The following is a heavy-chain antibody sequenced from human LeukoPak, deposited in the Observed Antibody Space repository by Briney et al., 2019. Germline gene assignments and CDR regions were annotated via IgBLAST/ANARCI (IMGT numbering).Heavy chain of an antibody. Sequence: KTSETLSLTCTVSGGSISSGGYYWSWIRQPPGKGLEWIGYIYHSGSTNYNPSLKSRVTISVDTSKNQFSLKLSSVTAADTAVYYCARQLWRFPYGMDVWGQGTTVTVSS. CDR1: GGSISSGGYY. J-gene: IGHJ6*02. CDR2: IYHSGST. V-gene: IGHV4-61*08. D-gene: IGHD5-18*01. CDR3: ARQLWRFPYGMDV.